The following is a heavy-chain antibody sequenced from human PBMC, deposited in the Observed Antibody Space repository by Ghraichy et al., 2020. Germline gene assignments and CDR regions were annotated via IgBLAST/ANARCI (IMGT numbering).Heavy chain of an antibody. V-gene: IGHV4-34*01. CDR1: GGSFSGYY. CDR2: INHSGST. CDR3: ARGPLTIFGRLRPRNWFDP. J-gene: IGHJ5*02. D-gene: IGHD3-3*01. Sequence: SQTLSLTCAVYGGSFSGYYWSWIRQPPGKGLEWIGEINHSGSTNYNPSLKSRVTISVDTSKNQFSLKLSSVTAADTAVYYCARGPLTIFGRLRPRNWFDPWGQGTLVTVSS.